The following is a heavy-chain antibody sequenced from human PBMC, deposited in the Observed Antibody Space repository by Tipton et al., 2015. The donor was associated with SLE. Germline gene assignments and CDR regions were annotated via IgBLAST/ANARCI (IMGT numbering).Heavy chain of an antibody. D-gene: IGHD2-21*01. Sequence: TLSLTCIVSGDSLIKYYWNWFRQSPGKRLEWIGYVFYTGSTNYNPSFKSRVTISVDTSNNQFSLRPDSVTDADTAIYFCARAKSAMGSYDTWGQGAQVTVSS. J-gene: IGHJ5*02. CDR1: GDSLIKYY. CDR2: VFYTGST. CDR3: ARAKSAMGSYDT. V-gene: IGHV4-59*01.